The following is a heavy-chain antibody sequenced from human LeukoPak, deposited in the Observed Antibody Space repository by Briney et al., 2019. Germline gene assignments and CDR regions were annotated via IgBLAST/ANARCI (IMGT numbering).Heavy chain of an antibody. V-gene: IGHV3-23*01. CDR1: GFTFSSYA. CDR3: AKRVYDYVWGSYQDA. Sequence: GGSLRLSCVASGFTFSSYAMSWVRQAPGKGLEWVSAISGSGGSTYYADSVKGRFTISRDNSKNTLYLQMNSLRAEDTAVYYCAKRVYDYVWGSYQDAWGQGTLVTVSS. J-gene: IGHJ4*02. CDR2: ISGSGGST. D-gene: IGHD3-16*01.